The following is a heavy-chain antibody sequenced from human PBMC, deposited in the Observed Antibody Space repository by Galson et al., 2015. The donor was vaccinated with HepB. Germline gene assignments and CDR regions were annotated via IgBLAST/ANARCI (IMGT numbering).Heavy chain of an antibody. CDR1: GFTFDDYA. CDR3: AKDIGGPSEGGWFDP. CDR2: ISWNSGSI. D-gene: IGHD3-16*01. V-gene: IGHV3-9*01. Sequence: SLRLSCAASGFTFDDYAMHWVRQAPGKGLEWVSGISWNSGSIGYADSVKGRFTISRDNAKNSLYLQMNSLRAEDTALYYCAKDIGGPSEGGWFDPWGQGTLVTVSS. J-gene: IGHJ5*02.